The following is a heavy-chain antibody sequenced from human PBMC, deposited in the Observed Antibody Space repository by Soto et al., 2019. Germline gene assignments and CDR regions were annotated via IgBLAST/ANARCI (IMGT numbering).Heavy chain of an antibody. D-gene: IGHD2-21*01. CDR3: AKALLPILGCHYFDY. V-gene: IGHV3-30*18. Sequence: GGSLRLSCAASGFTFSSYGMYWVRQAPGKGLEWVAIITYDGRNTFYAESVKGRFTISRDNSKNTLYLQVNSLRLEDTAVYYCAKALLPILGCHYFDYWGQGTLVTVSS. J-gene: IGHJ4*02. CDR1: GFTFSSYG. CDR2: ITYDGRNT.